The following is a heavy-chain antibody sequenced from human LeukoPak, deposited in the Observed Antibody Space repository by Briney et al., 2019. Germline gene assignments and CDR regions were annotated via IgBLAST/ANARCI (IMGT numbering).Heavy chain of an antibody. V-gene: IGHV1-8*01. CDR2: MNPNSGNT. CDR1: VYTFTSYD. D-gene: IGHD4-23*01. CDR3: ARSGYGGNSFDY. J-gene: IGHJ4*02. Sequence: ASVKVSCKASVYTFTSYDINWVRQATGQGLEWMGWMNPNSGNTGYAQKFQGRVTMTRNTSISTAYMELSSLRSEDTAVYYCARSGYGGNSFDYWGQGTLVTVSS.